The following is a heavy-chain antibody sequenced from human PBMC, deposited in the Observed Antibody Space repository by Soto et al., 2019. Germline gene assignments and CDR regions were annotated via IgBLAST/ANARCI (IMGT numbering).Heavy chain of an antibody. V-gene: IGHV3-7*03. CDR1: GFQFSSHW. CDR2: IKKDGSEK. Sequence: EVQLVESGGGLVQPGGSLRLSCAASGFQFSSHWMNWLRQAPGKGLEWVANIKKDGSEKYYVDSVKDRFTISRDNTRNSLYLQMSSLRAEDTAIYYCAKDWAIDSWGQGTPVAVS. CDR3: AKDWAIDS. J-gene: IGHJ4*02. D-gene: IGHD3-16*01.